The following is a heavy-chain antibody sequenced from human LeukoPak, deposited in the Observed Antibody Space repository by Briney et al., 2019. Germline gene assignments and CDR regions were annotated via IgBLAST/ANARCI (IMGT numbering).Heavy chain of an antibody. CDR3: ARDLFRPDDAVDI. CDR1: GFTFSSYS. Sequence: PGGSLRLSCAASGFTFSSYSMNWVRQAPGKVLEWVSSISSSSSYIYYADSVKGRFTISRDNAKNSLYLQMNSLRAEDTAVYYCARDLFRPDDAVDIWGQGTMVTVSS. J-gene: IGHJ3*02. CDR2: ISSSSSYI. V-gene: IGHV3-21*01. D-gene: IGHD2-21*01.